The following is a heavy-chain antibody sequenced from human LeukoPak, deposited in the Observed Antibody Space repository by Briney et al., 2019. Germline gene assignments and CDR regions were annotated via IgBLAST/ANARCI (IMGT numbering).Heavy chain of an antibody. CDR2: IGSSGSTI. CDR1: GFTFSDYY. Sequence: PGGSLRLSCAASGFTFSDYYMSWIRQAPGKGLEWVSYIGSSGSTIYYADSVKGRFTISRDNAKNSLYLQMNSLRAEDTAVYYCARSSYSSSSDYYYYYYMDVWGKGTTVTVSS. D-gene: IGHD6-6*01. V-gene: IGHV3-11*04. CDR3: ARSSYSSSSDYYYYYYMDV. J-gene: IGHJ6*03.